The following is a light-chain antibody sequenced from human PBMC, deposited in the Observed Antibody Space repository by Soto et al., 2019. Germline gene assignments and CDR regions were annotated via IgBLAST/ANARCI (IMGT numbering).Light chain of an antibody. CDR2: AAS. Sequence: AIRMTQSPSSLSASTGDRVTITCRASQGISSYLAWYQQKPGKAPKLLIYAASTLQSGVPSRFSGSGSGTDFTLTISCLQSEDIATYYCQQYYSYPVTFGGGTKVEIK. CDR3: QQYYSYPVT. J-gene: IGKJ4*01. V-gene: IGKV1-8*01. CDR1: QGISSY.